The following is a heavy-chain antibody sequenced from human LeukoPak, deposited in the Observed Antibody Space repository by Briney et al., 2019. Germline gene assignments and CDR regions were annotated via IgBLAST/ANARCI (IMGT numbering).Heavy chain of an antibody. CDR2: INTNTGNP. J-gene: IGHJ5*02. Sequence: ASVKVSCKASGYTFTSYAMNWVRQAPGQGLEWMGWINTNTGNPTYAQGFTGRFVFSLDTSVSTAYLQISSLKAEDTAVYYCAIDYGDVGYNWFDPWGQGTLVAVSS. V-gene: IGHV7-4-1*02. CDR1: GYTFTSYA. CDR3: AIDYGDVGYNWFDP. D-gene: IGHD4-17*01.